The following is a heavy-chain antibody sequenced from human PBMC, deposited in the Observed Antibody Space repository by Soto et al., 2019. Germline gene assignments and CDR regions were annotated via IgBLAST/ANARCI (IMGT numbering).Heavy chain of an antibody. CDR1: GGSVSSGSYY. V-gene: IGHV4-61*01. Sequence: SETLSLTCTVSGGSVSSGSYYWSWIRQPPGKGLEWIGYIYYSGSTNYNPSLKSRVTISVDTSKNQFSLKLSSVTAADTAVYYCARVPVEMATIGHYNYYGMDVWGQGTTVTVSS. CDR3: ARVPVEMATIGHYNYYGMDV. CDR2: IYYSGST. D-gene: IGHD5-12*01. J-gene: IGHJ6*02.